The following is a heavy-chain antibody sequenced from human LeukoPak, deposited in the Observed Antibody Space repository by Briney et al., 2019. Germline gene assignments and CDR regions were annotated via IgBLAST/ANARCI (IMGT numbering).Heavy chain of an antibody. CDR3: ARLSGKRT. Sequence: PSETLSLTCTVSGGSISGHYWSWIRQPPGKRLEWIGYVYDSGSTNYNPSLSSRVTISLDTPKNQFSLKLTSVTAADTAVYYCARLSGKRTWGQGTLVTVSS. V-gene: IGHV4-59*11. J-gene: IGHJ5*02. CDR2: VYDSGST. D-gene: IGHD1-26*01. CDR1: GGSISGHY.